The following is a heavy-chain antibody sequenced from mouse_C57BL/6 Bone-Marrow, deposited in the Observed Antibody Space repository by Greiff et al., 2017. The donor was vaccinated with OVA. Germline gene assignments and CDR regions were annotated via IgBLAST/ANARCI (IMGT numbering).Heavy chain of an antibody. Sequence: QVHVKQPGAELVKPGASVKLSCKASGYTFTSYWMHWVKQRPGRGLEWIGRIDPNSGGTKYNEKFKSKATLTVDKPSSTAYMQLSSLTSEDSAVYYCARDLLWDYYAMDYWGQGTSVTVSP. V-gene: IGHV1-72*01. D-gene: IGHD2-1*01. J-gene: IGHJ4*01. CDR1: GYTFTSYW. CDR2: IDPNSGGT. CDR3: ARDLLWDYYAMDY.